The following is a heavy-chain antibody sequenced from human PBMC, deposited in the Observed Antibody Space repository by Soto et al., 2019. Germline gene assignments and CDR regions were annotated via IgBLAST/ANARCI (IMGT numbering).Heavy chain of an antibody. D-gene: IGHD1-1*01. V-gene: IGHV3-15*01. J-gene: IGHJ4*02. CDR2: ILSKNDGATT. CDR1: GFTFSDSW. Sequence: GGSLRLSCEASGFTFSDSWMGWVRQAPGKGLEWVARILSKNDGATTEYAASVKGRATISRDDSKSIAYLQMNSLKTEDTAVYYCTRVSSGTTGGYWGQGTLVTVSS. CDR3: TRVSSGTTGGY.